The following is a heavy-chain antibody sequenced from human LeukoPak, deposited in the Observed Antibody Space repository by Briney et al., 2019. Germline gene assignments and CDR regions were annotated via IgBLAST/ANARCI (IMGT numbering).Heavy chain of an antibody. D-gene: IGHD2-2*01. J-gene: IGHJ4*02. CDR1: GGTFSGYF. V-gene: IGHV4-34*08. Sequence: SETLSLTCAVYGGTFSGYFWSWIRQPPGKLLEWIGEINHSRTTNYNPSLRSRVTISADTSKNQFSLRLSSLTAADTAVYYCARLFGEPAAIVDSWGRGTPVIVSS. CDR3: ARLFGEPAAIVDS. CDR2: INHSRTT.